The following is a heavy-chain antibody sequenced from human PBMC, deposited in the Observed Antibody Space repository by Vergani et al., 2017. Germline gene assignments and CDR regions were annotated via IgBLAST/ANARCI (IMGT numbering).Heavy chain of an antibody. CDR2: IYYSGST. Sequence: QVQLQESGPGLVKPSETLSLTCAVSGGSISPYYWSWIRQPPGKGLEWIGYIYYSGSTNYNPSLKSRVTISLDTAKNQLSLKLSSVTAADTAVYYCARSGIRGFLEPYYYYMDVWGKGTTVTVSS. J-gene: IGHJ6*03. D-gene: IGHD3-3*01. CDR1: GGSISPYY. V-gene: IGHV4-59*01. CDR3: ARSGIRGFLEPYYYYMDV.